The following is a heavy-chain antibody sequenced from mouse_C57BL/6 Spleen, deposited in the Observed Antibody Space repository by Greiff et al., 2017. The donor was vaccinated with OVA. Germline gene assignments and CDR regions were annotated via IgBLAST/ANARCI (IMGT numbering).Heavy chain of an antibody. CDR1: GYTFTSYW. CDR2: IHPNSGST. CDR3: ASKIITTVVGGNYFDY. Sequence: QVQLQQPGAELVKPGASVKLSCKASGYTFTSYWMHWVKQRPGQGLEWIGMIHPNSGSTNYNEKFKSKATLTVAKSSSTAYMQLSSLTSEDSAVYYGASKIITTVVGGNYFDYWGQGTTLTVSS. J-gene: IGHJ2*01. D-gene: IGHD1-1*01. V-gene: IGHV1-64*01.